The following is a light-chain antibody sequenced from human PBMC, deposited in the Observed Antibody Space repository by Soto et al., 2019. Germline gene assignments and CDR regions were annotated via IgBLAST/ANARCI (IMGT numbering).Light chain of an antibody. CDR3: QSYDSSLSGWV. J-gene: IGLJ3*02. CDR1: SSNIGAGYD. V-gene: IGLV1-40*01. Sequence: QSVLTQPPSVSGAPGQRVTISCTGTSSNIGAGYDVHWYQHLPETAPKLLIYGSSNRPSGVPDRFSGSKSGTSASLAITGLQAEDEADYYCQSYDSSLSGWVFGGGTKVTVL. CDR2: GSS.